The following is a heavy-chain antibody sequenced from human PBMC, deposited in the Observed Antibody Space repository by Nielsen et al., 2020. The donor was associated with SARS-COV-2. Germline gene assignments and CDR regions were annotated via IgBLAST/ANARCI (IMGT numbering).Heavy chain of an antibody. V-gene: IGHV3-9*01. CDR1: GFTFDDYA. CDR2: ISWNSGSI. D-gene: IGHD3-9*01. J-gene: IGHJ4*02. CDR3: ARGRRLGNTIFEY. Sequence: SLKISCAASGFTFDDYAMHWVRQAPGKGLEWVSGISWNSGSIAYADSVKGRFTISRDNAKNSLHLQMNSLRAEDTAFYYCARGRRLGNTIFEYWGQGTLVTVSS.